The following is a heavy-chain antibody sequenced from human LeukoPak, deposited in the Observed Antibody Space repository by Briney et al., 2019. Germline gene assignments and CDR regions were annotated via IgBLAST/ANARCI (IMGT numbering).Heavy chain of an antibody. J-gene: IGHJ5*02. CDR2: IYYSGST. CDR1: GGSISSYY. V-gene: IGHV4-59*01. CDR3: ARTTEDCSSTSCYQYWFDP. D-gene: IGHD2-2*01. Sequence: PSETLSLTCTVSGGSISSYYWSWLRQPPGKGLEWIGYIYYSGSTSYNPSLKSRVTISVDTSKNQISLKVRSVTAADTAVYYCARTTEDCSSTSCYQYWFDPWGQGTLVTVSS.